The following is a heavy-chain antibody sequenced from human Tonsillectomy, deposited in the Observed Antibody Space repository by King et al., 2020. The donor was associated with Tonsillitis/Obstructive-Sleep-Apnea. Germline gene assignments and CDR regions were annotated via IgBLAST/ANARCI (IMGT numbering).Heavy chain of an antibody. CDR2: IRSKANSYAT. D-gene: IGHD6-19*01. J-gene: IGHJ3*02. CDR3: TTTGIAVAGTYAFDI. CDR1: GFTFRGSA. Sequence: VQLVESGGGLVQPGGSLKLSCAASGFTFRGSAMHWVRQASGKGLEWVGRIRSKANSYATAYAASVKGRFTISRDDSKNTAYLQMNSLKTEDTAVYYCTTTGIAVAGTYAFDIWGQGTMVTVSS. V-gene: IGHV3-73*01.